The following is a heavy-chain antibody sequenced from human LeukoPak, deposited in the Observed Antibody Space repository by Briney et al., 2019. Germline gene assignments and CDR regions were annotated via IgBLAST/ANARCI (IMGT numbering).Heavy chain of an antibody. V-gene: IGHV4-39*01. CDR3: ARHATFEYYYDSSGYYPNWFDP. D-gene: IGHD3-22*01. J-gene: IGHJ5*02. Sequence: SETLSLTCTVSGGSISSSSYYWGWIRQPPGKGLEWIGSIYYSGSTYYNPSPKSRVTRSVDTSKTQCSLKLSSVTAADTAVYYCARHATFEYYYDSSGYYPNWFDPWGQGTLVTVSS. CDR1: GGSISSSSYY. CDR2: IYYSGST.